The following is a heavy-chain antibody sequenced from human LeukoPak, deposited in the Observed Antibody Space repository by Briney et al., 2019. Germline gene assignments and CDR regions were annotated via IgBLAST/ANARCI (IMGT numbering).Heavy chain of an antibody. CDR2: IIPIFGTA. Sequence: GASVKVSCKASGGTFSSYAISWVRQAPGQGLEWMGGIIPIFGTANYAQKFQGRVTITADESTSTAYMELSSLRSEDTAVYYCARDGRTTVSPRGYYYYYYYMDVWSKGTTVTVSS. CDR1: GGTFSSYA. D-gene: IGHD4-11*01. CDR3: ARDGRTTVSPRGYYYYYYYMDV. V-gene: IGHV1-69*13. J-gene: IGHJ6*03.